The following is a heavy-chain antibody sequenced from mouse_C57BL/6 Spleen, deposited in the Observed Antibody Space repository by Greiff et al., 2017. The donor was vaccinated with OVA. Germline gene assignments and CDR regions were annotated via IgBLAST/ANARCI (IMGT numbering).Heavy chain of an antibody. CDR2: IYPGSGST. Sequence: VQLQQSGAELVKPGASVKMSCKASGYTFTSYWITWVKQRPGQGLEWIGDIYPGSGSTNYNEKFKSKATLTVDTSSSTAYMQLSSLTSEDSAVYYCARTIYYDYPYYFDYWGQGTTLTVSS. D-gene: IGHD2-4*01. J-gene: IGHJ2*01. V-gene: IGHV1-55*01. CDR1: GYTFTSYW. CDR3: ARTIYYDYPYYFDY.